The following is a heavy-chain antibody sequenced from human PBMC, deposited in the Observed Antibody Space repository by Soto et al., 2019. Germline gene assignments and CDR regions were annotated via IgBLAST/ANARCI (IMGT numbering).Heavy chain of an antibody. J-gene: IGHJ4*02. V-gene: IGHV1-69*13. CDR3: ASSYEAAGSFDY. CDR1: GGTFSSYA. CDR2: IIPIFGTA. Sequence: VASVKISCKASGGTFSSYAISWVRQAPGQGLEWMGGIIPIFGTANYAQKFQGRVTITADESTSTAYMELSSLRSEDTAVYYCASSYEAAGSFDYWGQGTLVTVSS. D-gene: IGHD6-25*01.